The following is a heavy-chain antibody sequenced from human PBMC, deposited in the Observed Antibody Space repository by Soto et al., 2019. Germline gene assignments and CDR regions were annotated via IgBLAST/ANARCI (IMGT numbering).Heavy chain of an antibody. J-gene: IGHJ3*02. V-gene: IGHV4-31*03. CDR1: GGSISSGGYY. CDR2: IDCSGST. D-gene: IGHD3-22*01. Sequence: TLSLTCTVSGGSISSGGYYWSWIRQHPGKGLEGIGYIDCSGSTYDNPSLKSRVTISVDTSKNQFSLKLSSVTAADTAVYYCARDLYYYDSSGFTRGDYDAFDIWGQGTMVTVSS. CDR3: ARDLYYYDSSGFTRGDYDAFDI.